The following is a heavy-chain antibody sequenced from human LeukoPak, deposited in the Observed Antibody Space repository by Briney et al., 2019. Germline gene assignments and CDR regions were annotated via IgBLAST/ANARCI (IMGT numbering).Heavy chain of an antibody. CDR1: GFTFSSYS. CDR3: ARETTNGTKTFDGSFDI. Sequence: PGGSLRLSCAASGFTFSSYSMNWVRQAPGKGLEWVSSISSSSSYIYYADSVKGRFTISRDNAKNSLYLQMNSLRTEDTAVYYCARETTNGTKTFDGSFDIWGQGTIVTVSS. V-gene: IGHV3-21*01. D-gene: IGHD1-14*01. CDR2: ISSSSSYI. J-gene: IGHJ3*02.